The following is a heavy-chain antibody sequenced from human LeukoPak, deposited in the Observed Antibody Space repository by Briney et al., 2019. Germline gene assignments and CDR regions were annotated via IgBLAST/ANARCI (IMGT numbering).Heavy chain of an antibody. CDR2: ISSSSTI. CDR1: GFTFRSYS. J-gene: IGHJ5*02. V-gene: IGHV3-48*01. CDR3: ARATWANWFDP. Sequence: GGSLRLSCAASGFTFRSYSMNWVRQAPGKGLEWVSYISSSSTIYYADSVKGRFTISRDNAKNSLYLQMNSLRAEDTAVYYCARATWANWFDPWGQGTLVTVSS. D-gene: IGHD2/OR15-2a*01.